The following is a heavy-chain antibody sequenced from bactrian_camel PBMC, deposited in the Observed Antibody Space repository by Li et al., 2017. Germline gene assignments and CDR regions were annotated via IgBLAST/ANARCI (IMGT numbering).Heavy chain of an antibody. CDR2: INSRNIAT. Sequence: QVQLVESGGGSVQAGGSLQLSCTASGFTFSGYWMYWVRQTPAKGLEWVSAINSRNIATYNDSVRGRFTISRDNSRSTVILELTSLTIEDTAMYYCLVGFDYWGQGTQVTVS. J-gene: IGHJ4*01. V-gene: IGHV3S1*01. CDR1: GFTFSGYW. D-gene: IGHD2*01. CDR3: LVGFDY.